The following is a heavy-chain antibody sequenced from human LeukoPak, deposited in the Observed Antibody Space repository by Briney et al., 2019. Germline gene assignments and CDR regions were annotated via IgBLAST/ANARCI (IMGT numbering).Heavy chain of an antibody. D-gene: IGHD6-6*01. CDR1: GGSISSYY. J-gene: IGHJ4*02. V-gene: IGHV4-59*01. CDR2: IYYSGST. Sequence: SETLSLTCTVSGGSISSYYWSWIRQPPGKGLEWIGYIYYSGSTNYNPSLKSRVTISVDTSKNQFSLKLSSVTAADTAVYYCAREYSSSSGKALDYWGQGTLVTVSS. CDR3: AREYSSSSGKALDY.